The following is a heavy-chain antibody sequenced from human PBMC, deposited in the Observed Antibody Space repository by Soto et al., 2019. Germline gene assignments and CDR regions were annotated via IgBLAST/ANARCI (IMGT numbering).Heavy chain of an antibody. CDR3: ARAGGYEVQGNNWFDP. J-gene: IGHJ5*02. CDR1: GGSISGYY. CDR2: IYTSGST. V-gene: IGHV4-4*07. D-gene: IGHD5-12*01. Sequence: SETLSLTCTVSGGSISGYYWSWIRQPAGEGLEWIGRIYTSGSTNYNPSLKSRVTLSVDTSKNQFSLKLTSVTAADTAVYYCARAGGYEVQGNNWFDPWGQGTLVTVSS.